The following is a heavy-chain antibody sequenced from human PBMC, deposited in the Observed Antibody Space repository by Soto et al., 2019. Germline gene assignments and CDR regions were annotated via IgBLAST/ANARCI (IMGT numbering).Heavy chain of an antibody. D-gene: IGHD3-10*01. CDR3: ARNTDHRLVRGWLDP. J-gene: IGHJ5*02. V-gene: IGHV3-30-3*01. CDR2: ISHDGSHE. CDR1: GLTFGTSA. Sequence: GGSLRLSCAASGLTFGTSAMHWVRQAPGKGLEWVAMISHDGSHEYYGDSVKGRFSVSRDNSHNILHLQMNSLRIEDTAVYFCARNTDHRLVRGWLDPWGQGTLLTV.